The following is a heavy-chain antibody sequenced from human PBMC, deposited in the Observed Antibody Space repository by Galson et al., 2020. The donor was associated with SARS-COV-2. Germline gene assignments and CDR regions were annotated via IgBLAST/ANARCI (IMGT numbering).Heavy chain of an antibody. J-gene: IGHJ4*02. CDR3: ARSLRGYTGYDFGAFDY. Sequence: SGPTLVKPTQTLTLTCTFPGFSLTTSGMRVSWIRQPPGKALEWLARIAWDDDRFYRTPLKTRLTISKDTSKNQVVLTMISMDPVDTATYYCARSLRGYTGYDFGAFDYWGQGALVTVSS. CDR2: IAWDDDR. D-gene: IGHD5-12*01. CDR1: GFSLTTSGMR. V-gene: IGHV2-70*04.